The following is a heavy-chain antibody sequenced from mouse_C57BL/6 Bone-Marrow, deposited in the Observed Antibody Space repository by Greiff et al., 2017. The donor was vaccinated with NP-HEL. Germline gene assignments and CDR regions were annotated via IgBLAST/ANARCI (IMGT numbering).Heavy chain of an antibody. CDR1: GYTFTSYW. CDR2: IHPNSGSN. Sequence: VQLQQPGAELVKPGASVKLSCKASGYTFTSYWMHWVKQRPGQGLEWIGMIHPNSGSNNYNEKVKSKATLTVDKSSSTAYMQLSSLTSEDAAVYYCARAYSNYDYWGQGTTLTVSS. V-gene: IGHV1-64*01. CDR3: ARAYSNYDY. D-gene: IGHD2-5*01. J-gene: IGHJ2*01.